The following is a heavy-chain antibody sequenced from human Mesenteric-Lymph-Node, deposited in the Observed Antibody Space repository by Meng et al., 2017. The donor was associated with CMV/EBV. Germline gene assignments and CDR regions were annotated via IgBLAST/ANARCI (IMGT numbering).Heavy chain of an antibody. D-gene: IGHD2-15*01. CDR1: SISRGGYY. V-gene: IGHV4-31*02. CDR2: IYYSGST. CDR3: AKVGPRYCSGGSCYNFDY. Sequence: SISRGGYYWTWIRQHAGKGLEWIGYIYYSGSTYYNPSLKSRVIISVDMSKNQFSLKLSSLTAADTAVYYCAKVGPRYCSGGSCYNFDYWGQGTLVTVSS. J-gene: IGHJ4*02.